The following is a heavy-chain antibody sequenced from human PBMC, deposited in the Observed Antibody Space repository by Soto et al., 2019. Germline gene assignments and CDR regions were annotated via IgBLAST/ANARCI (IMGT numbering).Heavy chain of an antibody. J-gene: IGHJ4*02. CDR2: IYYSGST. CDR3: ARLYYDILTGYYPFDY. D-gene: IGHD3-9*01. CDR1: GGSISSGDYY. V-gene: IGHV4-30-4*01. Sequence: SETLSLTCTVSGGSISSGDYYWSWIRQPPGKGLEWIGYIYYSGSTYYNPSLKSRVTISVDTSKNQFSLKLSSVTAADTAVYYCARLYYDILTGYYPFDYWGQGTLVTVSS.